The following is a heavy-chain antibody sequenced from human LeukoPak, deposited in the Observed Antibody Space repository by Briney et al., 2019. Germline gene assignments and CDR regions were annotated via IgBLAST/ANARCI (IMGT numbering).Heavy chain of an antibody. J-gene: IGHJ6*03. CDR2: INHSATT. D-gene: IGHD3-22*01. CDR3: ASIRVYDSGLWYYYMVV. Sequence: PSETLSLTCAVYGGSFSAYYWSWIRQPPGKGLEWIGEINHSATTNYNPSLKSRVTISLDRSKNQVSLKLSSVTAADTAVYYCASIRVYDSGLWYYYMVVWRKGTTVTVSS. CDR1: GGSFSAYY. V-gene: IGHV4-34*01.